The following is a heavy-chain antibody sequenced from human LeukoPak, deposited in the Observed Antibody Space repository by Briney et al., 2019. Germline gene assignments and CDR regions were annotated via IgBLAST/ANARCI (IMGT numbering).Heavy chain of an antibody. Sequence: ASVKVSCKASGYTFTSYGISWVRQAPGQGLEWMGWISAYNGNTNYAQKLQGRVTMTTDTSTSTAYMELRSLRSDDTAVYYCARDTGLRYFDWHQFYYYYGMDVWGQGTTVTVSS. CDR2: ISAYNGNT. V-gene: IGHV1-18*01. CDR3: ARDTGLRYFDWHQFYYYYGMDV. D-gene: IGHD3-9*01. CDR1: GYTFTSYG. J-gene: IGHJ6*02.